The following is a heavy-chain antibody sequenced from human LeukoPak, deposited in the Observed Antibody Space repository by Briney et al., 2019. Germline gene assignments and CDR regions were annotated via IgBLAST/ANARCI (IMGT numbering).Heavy chain of an antibody. D-gene: IGHD6-19*01. CDR3: ARSSGWWSLDY. J-gene: IGHJ4*02. CDR1: GFTFSTYK. Sequence: GGSLRLSCVASGFTFSTYKVTWVRQAPGKGLEWVANINQDGSEKKYLDSVKGRFTISRDNSKNTLYLQMNSLRAEDTAVYYCARSSGWWSLDYWGQGTLVTVSS. CDR2: INQDGSEK. V-gene: IGHV3-7*03.